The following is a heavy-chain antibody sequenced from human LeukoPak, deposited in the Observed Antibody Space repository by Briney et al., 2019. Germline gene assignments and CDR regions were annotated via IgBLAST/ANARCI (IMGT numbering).Heavy chain of an antibody. D-gene: IGHD3-10*01. V-gene: IGHV4-4*02. Sequence: SETLSLTCAVSGGSISSSNWWSWVRQPPGKGLEWIGEIYHSGSTHYNPSLKSRVTISVDTSKNQFSLKLSSVTAADTAVYYCARGMVRGPSDYWGQGTLVTVSS. CDR3: ARGMVRGPSDY. J-gene: IGHJ4*02. CDR2: IYHSGST. CDR1: GGSISSSNW.